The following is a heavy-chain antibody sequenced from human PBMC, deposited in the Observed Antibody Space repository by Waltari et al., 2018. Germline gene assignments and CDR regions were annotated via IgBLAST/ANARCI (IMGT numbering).Heavy chain of an antibody. D-gene: IGHD3-22*01. J-gene: IGHJ4*02. Sequence: QVQLQESGPGLVKPSETLSLTCAVSGYSISSGYYWGWIRQPPGKGLEWIGSIYHSGSTYYNPSLKSRVTISVDTSKNQFSLKLSSVTAADTAVYYCAREGSLGSSGSPFDYWGQGTLVTVSS. CDR2: IYHSGST. CDR1: GYSISSGYY. V-gene: IGHV4-38-2*02. CDR3: AREGSLGSSGSPFDY.